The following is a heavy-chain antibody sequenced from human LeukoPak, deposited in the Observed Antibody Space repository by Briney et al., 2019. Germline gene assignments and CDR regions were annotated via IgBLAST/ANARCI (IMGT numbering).Heavy chain of an antibody. CDR2: ISWNSGSI. Sequence: PGGSLRLSCAASGFTFDDYAMHWVRQAPGKGLEWVSGISWNSGSIDYADSVKGRFTISRDNAENSLYLQMNSLRAEDTAVYYCARGPHSALDTDDAFDIWGQGTMVTVSS. J-gene: IGHJ3*02. CDR1: GFTFDDYA. CDR3: ARGPHSALDTDDAFDI. D-gene: IGHD5-18*01. V-gene: IGHV3-9*01.